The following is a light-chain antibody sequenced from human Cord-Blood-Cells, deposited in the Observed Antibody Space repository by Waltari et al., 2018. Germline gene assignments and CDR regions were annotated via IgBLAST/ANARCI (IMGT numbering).Light chain of an antibody. Sequence: DIVMTQSPLSLPVTPGEPASISCRSSQSLLHSNGYNYLDWYLQKPGQSPHLLIYLGSNRDSGGPDRFSGSGSGTDFTLKISRVEAEDVGVYYCMQALQTPLTFGGGTKVEIK. CDR1: QSLLHSNGYNY. CDR3: MQALQTPLT. J-gene: IGKJ4*01. V-gene: IGKV2-28*01. CDR2: LGS.